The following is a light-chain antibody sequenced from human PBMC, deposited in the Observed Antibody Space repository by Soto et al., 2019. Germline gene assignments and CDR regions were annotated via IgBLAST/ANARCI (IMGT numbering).Light chain of an antibody. CDR2: GAS. V-gene: IGKV3-20*01. J-gene: IGKJ5*01. CDR3: QQYDSLPLT. CDR1: QSVSNNY. Sequence: ETVLTQSPGTLSLSPGERATLSCRASQSVSNNYLAWYQQKPGQTPRLLIYGASSRATGSADRFSGSGSGTDFTLTISSLEPEDFAVYYCQQYDSLPLTFGQGTRLEIE.